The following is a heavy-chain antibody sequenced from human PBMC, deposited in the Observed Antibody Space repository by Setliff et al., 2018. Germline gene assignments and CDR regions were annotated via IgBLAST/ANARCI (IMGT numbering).Heavy chain of an antibody. V-gene: IGHV4-61*05. D-gene: IGHD3-10*01. Sequence: SETLSLTCTVSGGSISSSNYYWGWIRQPPGKGLEWIGYIYNSGSTDYNPSLKSRVTISVDTSKNQLSLKLSSVTAADTAVYYCAKVPITKVYFYMDVWGKGTTVTVSS. CDR1: GGSISSSNYY. CDR3: AKVPITKVYFYMDV. CDR2: IYNSGST. J-gene: IGHJ6*03.